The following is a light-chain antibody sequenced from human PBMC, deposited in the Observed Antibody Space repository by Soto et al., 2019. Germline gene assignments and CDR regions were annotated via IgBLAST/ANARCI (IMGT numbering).Light chain of an antibody. CDR1: QSVDSN. J-gene: IGKJ5*01. Sequence: IVMPQYPATPSVSPGDGATPSCRASQSVDSNLAWYQQKPGQTPRLLIYGASTRPTGIPARFSGSGSGTDFTLTISRLEPEDFAVYYCQKYGDSSITFGQGTRLEIK. V-gene: IGKV3D-15*01. CDR2: GAS. CDR3: QKYGDSSIT.